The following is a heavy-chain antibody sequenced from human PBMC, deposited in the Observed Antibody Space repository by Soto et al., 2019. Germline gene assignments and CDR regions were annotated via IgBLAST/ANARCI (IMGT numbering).Heavy chain of an antibody. V-gene: IGHV4-59*01. CDR3: ARKMPGGEPFDY. CDR2: IYYRGST. CDR1: GGSISSYY. D-gene: IGHD2-2*01. J-gene: IGHJ4*02. Sequence: QVQLQESGPGLVKPSETLSLTCTVSGGSISSYYWSWIRQPPGKGLEWIGYIYYRGSTSYNPSLKSRXXIXVVXSKNQGSLKLRSVTAADTAVYYCARKMPGGEPFDYWGQGTLVTVSS.